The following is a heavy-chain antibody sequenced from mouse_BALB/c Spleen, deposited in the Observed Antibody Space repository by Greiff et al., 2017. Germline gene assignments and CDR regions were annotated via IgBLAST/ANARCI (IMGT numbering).Heavy chain of an antibody. CDR2: ISSGGSYT. Sequence: EVQGVESGGDLVKPGGSLKLSCAASGFTFSSYGMSWVRQTPDKRLEWVATISSGGSYTDYPDSVKGRFTISRDNAKNTLYLQMSSLKSEDTAMYYCARQGRFIFDYWGQGTTLTVSS. J-gene: IGHJ2*01. CDR1: GFTFSSYG. CDR3: ARQGRFIFDY. V-gene: IGHV5-6*01. D-gene: IGHD1-1*01.